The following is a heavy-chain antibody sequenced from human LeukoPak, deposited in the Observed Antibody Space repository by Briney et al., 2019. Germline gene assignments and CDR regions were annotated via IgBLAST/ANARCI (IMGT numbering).Heavy chain of an antibody. D-gene: IGHD5-24*01. V-gene: IGHV3-48*01. Sequence: PGGSLRLSCAASGFTFSSYSMNWVRQAPGKGLEWVSYISSSLSVIYYADSVKGRFTISRDNAKNSLFLQMNSLRAEDTAVYYCARETEMANLDYWGQGTLVTVSS. CDR2: ISSSLSVI. CDR3: ARETEMANLDY. CDR1: GFTFSSYS. J-gene: IGHJ4*02.